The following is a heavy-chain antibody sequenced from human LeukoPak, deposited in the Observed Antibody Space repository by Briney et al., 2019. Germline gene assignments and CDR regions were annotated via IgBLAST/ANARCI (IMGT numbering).Heavy chain of an antibody. Sequence: GGSLRLSCAASGFPFSSYAMSWVRQAPGKGLEWVSAISGTGGSTYYADAVKSRFTISRDNSKNTLYLQMNSLRAEDTAVYYCAKHRLPMVRGVTTIFDYWGQGTLVTVSS. CDR2: ISGTGGST. CDR1: GFPFSSYA. D-gene: IGHD3-10*01. J-gene: IGHJ4*02. V-gene: IGHV3-23*01. CDR3: AKHRLPMVRGVTTIFDY.